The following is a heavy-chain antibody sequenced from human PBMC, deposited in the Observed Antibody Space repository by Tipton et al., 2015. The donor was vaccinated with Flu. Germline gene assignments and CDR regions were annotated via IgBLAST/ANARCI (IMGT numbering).Heavy chain of an antibody. Sequence: TLSLTCTVSGGSISSYYWSWIRQPAGKGLEWIGRIYTSGSTNYNPSLKSRVTMSVDTSKNQFSLKLSSVTAADTAVYYCASGDDVVVPAAIGRGAFDIWGQGTMVTVSS. CDR1: GGSISSYY. D-gene: IGHD2-2*02. CDR3: ASGDDVVVPAAIGRGAFDI. V-gene: IGHV4-4*07. J-gene: IGHJ3*02. CDR2: IYTSGST.